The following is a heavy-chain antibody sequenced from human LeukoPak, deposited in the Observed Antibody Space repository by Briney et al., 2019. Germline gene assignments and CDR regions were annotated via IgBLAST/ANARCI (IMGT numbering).Heavy chain of an antibody. D-gene: IGHD6-13*01. V-gene: IGHV3-43D*03. CDR2: ISWDGGNT. J-gene: IGHJ6*03. CDR3: AKDILRSSLEQQLVLPNMDV. Sequence: GGSLRLSCAASGFTFDDYAMHWVRQAPGKGLEWVSLISWDGGNTYYADSVKGRFTISRDNSKNSLYLQMNSLRAEDTALYYCAKDILRSSLEQQLVLPNMDVWGKGTTVTVSS. CDR1: GFTFDDYA.